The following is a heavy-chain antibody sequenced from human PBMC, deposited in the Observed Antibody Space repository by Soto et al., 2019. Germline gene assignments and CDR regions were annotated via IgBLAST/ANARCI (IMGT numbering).Heavy chain of an antibody. CDR2: IIPIFGTA. J-gene: IGHJ2*01. Sequence: QVQLVQSGAEVKKPGSSVKVSCKASGGTFSSYAISWVRQAPGQGLEWMGGIIPIFGTANYAQKFQGRVTINADKSTRTAYMELSSLRSEDTAVYYCARWTIPIAAAGTSWYFDLWGRGTLVTVSS. D-gene: IGHD6-13*01. CDR3: ARWTIPIAAAGTSWYFDL. V-gene: IGHV1-69*06. CDR1: GGTFSSYA.